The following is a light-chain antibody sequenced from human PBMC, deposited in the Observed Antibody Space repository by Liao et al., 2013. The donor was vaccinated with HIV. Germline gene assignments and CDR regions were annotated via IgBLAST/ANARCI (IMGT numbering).Light chain of an antibody. Sequence: SYVLTQPPSLSVAPGKTARITCGGNDIGSKSVHWYQQRPGQAPVLVIYYDRARPSGIPERFSGSNSENTATLTISRVEAGDEADYFCQVWDSRNVVFGGGTKLTVL. CDR3: QVWDSRNVV. J-gene: IGLJ2*01. CDR2: YDR. CDR1: DIGSKS. V-gene: IGLV3-21*04.